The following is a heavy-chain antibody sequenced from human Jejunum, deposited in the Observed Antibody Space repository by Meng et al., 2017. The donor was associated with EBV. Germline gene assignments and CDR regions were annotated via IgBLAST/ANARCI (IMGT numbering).Heavy chain of an antibody. D-gene: IGHD2-21*01. Sequence: QLLLVCAGVGEVQPGVSLIHAVAFTGFIFSDYAMHWVRQAPGKGLEWVALISYDGSNKYYADSVKGRFTISRDSSKNTLFLQMNSLRTEDTAVYYCTREIRGFYSAYWGQGALVTVSS. J-gene: IGHJ4*02. CDR3: TREIRGFYSAY. CDR2: ISYDGSNK. V-gene: IGHV3-30-3*01. CDR1: GFIFSDYA.